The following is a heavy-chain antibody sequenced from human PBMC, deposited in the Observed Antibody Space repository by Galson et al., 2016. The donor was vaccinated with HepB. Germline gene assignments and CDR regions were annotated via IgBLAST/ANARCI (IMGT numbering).Heavy chain of an antibody. D-gene: IGHD2-2*01. CDR3: ARDPGQNAPMDY. Sequence: SLRLSCAASGFTFRNYGMHWVRQAPGQGLEWVAVVWHDGSEKHHADSVKGRFTISRDNSKNTLYLQMNSLRAKDTAVYYCARDPGQNAPMDYWGQGTLVTVSS. CDR2: VWHDGSEK. CDR1: GFTFRNYG. V-gene: IGHV3-33*01. J-gene: IGHJ4*02.